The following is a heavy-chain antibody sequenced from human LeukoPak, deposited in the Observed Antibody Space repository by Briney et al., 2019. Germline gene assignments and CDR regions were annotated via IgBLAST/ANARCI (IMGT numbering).Heavy chain of an antibody. CDR1: GFMFNSYR. J-gene: IGHJ3*02. D-gene: IGHD1-26*01. CDR2: FSSASSYN. Sequence: GGSLRLSCATSGFMFNSYRKLWARQAPGKGLEWVSTFSSASSYNYYADSVRGRFTISRDNAENSLYLQMHRLSVEDTAVYFCARAGIIVGATRGAFDIWGQGTMVTVSS. CDR3: ARAGIIVGATRGAFDI. V-gene: IGHV3-21*01.